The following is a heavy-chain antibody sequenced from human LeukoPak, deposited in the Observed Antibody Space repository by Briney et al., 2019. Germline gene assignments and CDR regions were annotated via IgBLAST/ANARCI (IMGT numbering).Heavy chain of an antibody. CDR3: ARKNVGVVPAAIRWFDP. J-gene: IGHJ5*02. D-gene: IGHD2-2*01. Sequence: SETLSLTCTVSGGSLSRYYWSWIRQPPGKGREGIGYIYYSGSTNYSPSLNSRLTISVHTSKNQFSLKLSSVTAADTAVYYCARKNVGVVPAAIRWFDPWGQGTLVTVSS. CDR1: GGSLSRYY. V-gene: IGHV4-59*01. CDR2: IYYSGST.